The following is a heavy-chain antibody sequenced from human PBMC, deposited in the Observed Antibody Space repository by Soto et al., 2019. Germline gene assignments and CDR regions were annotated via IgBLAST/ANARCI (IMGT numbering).Heavy chain of an antibody. D-gene: IGHD4-17*01. CDR1: GGTFSSYT. V-gene: IGHV1-69*02. J-gene: IGHJ6*03. Sequence: QVQLVQSGAEVKKPGSSVKVSCKASGGTFSSYTISWVRQAPGQGLEWMRRIIPILGIANYAQKFQGRVTITADKSTSTAYMELSSLRSEDTAVYYCASGDYVSDYYYYYMDVWGKGTTVTVSS. CDR2: IIPILGIA. CDR3: ASGDYVSDYYYYYMDV.